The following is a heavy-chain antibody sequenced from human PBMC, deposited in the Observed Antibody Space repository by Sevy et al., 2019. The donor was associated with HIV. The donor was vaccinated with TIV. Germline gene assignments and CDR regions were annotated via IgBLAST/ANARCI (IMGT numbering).Heavy chain of an antibody. V-gene: IGHV4-59*08. CDR2: IYYNGHI. Sequence: SETLSLTCTVSGGSITSLYWNWIRQPPGKGLEWIANIYYNGHINYNPSLKSRVTLSLDTSRNQCSLRLSSLSAADTAMYYCAGENAWGRGYSWGQGTLVTVSS. J-gene: IGHJ4*02. CDR1: GGSITSLY. D-gene: IGHD1-26*01. CDR3: AGENAWGRGYS.